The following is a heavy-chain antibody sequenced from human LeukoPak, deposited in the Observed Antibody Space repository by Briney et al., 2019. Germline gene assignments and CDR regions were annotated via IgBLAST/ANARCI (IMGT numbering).Heavy chain of an antibody. CDR2: ISGSGGST. CDR3: ARDVGPSDY. CDR1: GFTFSSYA. D-gene: IGHD1-26*01. J-gene: IGHJ4*02. Sequence: GGSLRLSCAASGFTFSSYAMSWVRQAPGKGLEWVSAISGSGGSTYYADSVKGRFTISRDNAKNSLYLQMNGLRVEDTAVYYCARDVGPSDYWGQGTLVTVSS. V-gene: IGHV3-23*01.